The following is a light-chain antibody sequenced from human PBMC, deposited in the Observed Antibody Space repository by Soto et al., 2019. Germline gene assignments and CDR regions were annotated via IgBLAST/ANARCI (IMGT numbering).Light chain of an antibody. CDR2: EAS. J-gene: IGKJ4*01. Sequence: DIQMTQSPSSLSATVADRVTITCRASQDIGTDLGWYQQKPGKAPERLIYEASVLQSGVPSRFSGSGSGTEFTLTVSSLQPEDFATYYCVQHYSYPLTFGGGTKVDNK. CDR3: VQHYSYPLT. CDR1: QDIGTD. V-gene: IGKV1-17*01.